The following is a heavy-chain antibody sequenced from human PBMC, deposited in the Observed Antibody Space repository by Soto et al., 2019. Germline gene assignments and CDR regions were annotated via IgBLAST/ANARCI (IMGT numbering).Heavy chain of an antibody. CDR1: GFTFSSYA. CDR2: ISYDGSNK. V-gene: IGHV3-30-3*01. D-gene: IGHD2-2*01. CDR3: ARGGRYQLPRDPDYYYYYAMDV. J-gene: IGHJ6*02. Sequence: QVQLVESGGGVVQPGRSLRLSCAASGFTFSSYAMHWVRQAPGKGLEWVAVISYDGSNKYYADSVKGRFTISRDNSKNTLYLQMNSLRAEDTAVYYCARGGRYQLPRDPDYYYYYAMDVWGQGTTVTVSS.